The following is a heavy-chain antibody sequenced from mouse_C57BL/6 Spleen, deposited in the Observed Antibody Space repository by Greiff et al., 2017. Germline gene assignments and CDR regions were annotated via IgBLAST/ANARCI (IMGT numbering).Heavy chain of an antibody. CDR1: GFSLTSYG. J-gene: IGHJ3*01. CDR3: ANYDGYYGWVAY. CDR2: IWRGGST. D-gene: IGHD2-3*01. Sequence: VQLVESGPGLVQPSQSLYITCTVSGFSLTSYGVHWVRQSPGKGLEWLGVIWRGGSTDYNAAFMSSLSIIKDNSKSQVFFKMNSLQADDTAIYYCANYDGYYGWVAYWGQGTLVTVSA. V-gene: IGHV2-5*01.